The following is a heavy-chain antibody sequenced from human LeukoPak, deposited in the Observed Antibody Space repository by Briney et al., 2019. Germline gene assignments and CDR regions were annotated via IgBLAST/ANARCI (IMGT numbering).Heavy chain of an antibody. D-gene: IGHD5-24*01. Sequence: PSETLSLTCTVSGGSISSSSYYWGWIRQPPGKGLEWIGSIYYSGSTYYNPSLKSRVTISVDTSKNQFSLNLNSVTAADTAVYYCARGRDGLNYGPFDYWGQGTLVTVSS. J-gene: IGHJ4*02. V-gene: IGHV4-39*07. CDR3: ARGRDGLNYGPFDY. CDR2: IYYSGST. CDR1: GGSISSSSYY.